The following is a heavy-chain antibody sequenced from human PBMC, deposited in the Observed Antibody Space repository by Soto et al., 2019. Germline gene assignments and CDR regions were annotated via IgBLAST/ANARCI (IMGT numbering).Heavy chain of an antibody. CDR1: GFTFSRYG. D-gene: IGHD3-22*01. CDR2: ISYDGRNK. J-gene: IGHJ4*02. V-gene: IGHV3-33*01. CDR3: ARDRPYYYDSSGHFDY. Sequence: GGSLRLSCAASGFTFSRYGMLWVRQAPAKGLEWVAAISYDGRNKYYADSVKGRFTITRDNAKTTLYLEMTSLRAEDRAVYYCARDRPYYYDSSGHFDYRGQGSRLTVSS.